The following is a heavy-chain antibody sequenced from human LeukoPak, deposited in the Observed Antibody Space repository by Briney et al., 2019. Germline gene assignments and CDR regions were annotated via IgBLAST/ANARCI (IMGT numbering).Heavy chain of an antibody. CDR1: GGSISSSSYY. V-gene: IGHV4-39*07. CDR2: IYYSGST. J-gene: IGHJ3*02. CDR3: ARVRITMVRGVIILDAFDI. Sequence: SETLSLTCTVSGGSISSSSYYWGWIRQPPGKGLEWIGSIYYSGSTNYNPSLKSRVTISVDTSKNQFSLKLSSVTAADTAVYYCARVRITMVRGVIILDAFDIWGQGTMVTVSS. D-gene: IGHD3-10*01.